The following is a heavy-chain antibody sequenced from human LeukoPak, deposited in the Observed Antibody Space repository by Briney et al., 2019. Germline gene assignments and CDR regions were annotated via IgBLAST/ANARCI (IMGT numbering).Heavy chain of an antibody. J-gene: IGHJ4*02. CDR1: GGSISSSSYY. Sequence: PSETLSLTCTVSGGSISSSSYYWGWIRQPPGKGLEWIGSIYYSGSTYYNPSLKSRVTISVDTSKNQFSLKLSSVTAADTAVYYCARVPGHGSPFYFDYWGQGTLVTVSS. CDR2: IYYSGST. CDR3: ARVPGHGSPFYFDY. V-gene: IGHV4-39*01. D-gene: IGHD1-26*01.